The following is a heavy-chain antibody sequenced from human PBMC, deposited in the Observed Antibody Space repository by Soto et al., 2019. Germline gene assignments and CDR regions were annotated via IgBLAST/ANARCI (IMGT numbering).Heavy chain of an antibody. CDR2: ISGSGGST. D-gene: IGHD5-18*01. J-gene: IGHJ4*02. CDR3: AKGPLLGTAMVCPLDY. V-gene: IGHV3-23*01. CDR1: GFTFSSYA. Sequence: GGSLRLSCAASGFTFSSYAMSWVRQAPGKGLEWVSAISGSGGSTYYADSVKGRFTISRDNSKNTLYLQMNSLRAEDTAVYYCAKGPLLGTAMVCPLDYWGQGPWVTVSS.